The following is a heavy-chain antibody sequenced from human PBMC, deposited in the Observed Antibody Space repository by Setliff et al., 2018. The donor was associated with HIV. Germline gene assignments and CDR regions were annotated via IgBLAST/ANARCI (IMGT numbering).Heavy chain of an antibody. CDR3: VRYIGAAAGYIDH. CDR2: IYPGNSDS. Sequence: PGESLKISCKDSGYTFSNYCIAWVRQMPGKGLEWMGIIYPGNSDSRYSPSFRGQVTISADKSTTTAYLDWASLKASDTAMYYCVRYIGAAAGYIDHWGQGTLVTVSS. V-gene: IGHV5-51*01. J-gene: IGHJ4*02. D-gene: IGHD6-25*01. CDR1: GYTFSNYC.